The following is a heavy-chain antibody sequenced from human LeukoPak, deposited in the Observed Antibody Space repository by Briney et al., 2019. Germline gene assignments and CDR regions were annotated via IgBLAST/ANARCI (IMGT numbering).Heavy chain of an antibody. D-gene: IGHD2-2*01. J-gene: IGHJ2*01. Sequence: SWVRQAPGKGLEWVSGISGSGGSTYYADSVKGRFTISRDNSKNTEYLQMNSLRAEDTAVYYCAKDIVIVPAPVGYFDLWGRGTLVTVSS. CDR3: AKDIVIVPAPVGYFDL. V-gene: IGHV3-23*01. CDR2: ISGSGGST.